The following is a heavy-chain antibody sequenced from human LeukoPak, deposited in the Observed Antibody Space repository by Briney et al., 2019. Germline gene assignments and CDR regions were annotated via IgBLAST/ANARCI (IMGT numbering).Heavy chain of an antibody. D-gene: IGHD2-2*02. CDR2: ISAYNGNT. CDR1: GYTFTSYG. V-gene: IGHV1-18*01. J-gene: IGHJ4*02. Sequence: ASVKVSCKASGYTFTSYGISWVRQAPGQGLEWMGWISAYNGNTNYAQKLQGRVTMTTDTSTSTAYMELRSLRSDDTAVYYCARDLDIVVVPAAIRPGGYWGQGTLVTVSS. CDR3: ARDLDIVVVPAAIRPGGY.